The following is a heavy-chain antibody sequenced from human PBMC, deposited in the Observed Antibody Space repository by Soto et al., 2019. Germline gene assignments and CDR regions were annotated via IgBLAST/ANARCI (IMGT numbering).Heavy chain of an antibody. V-gene: IGHV4-59*01. CDR3: ATQSIYDSSGYSFDY. CDR2: IYYSGST. Sequence: SETLSLTCTVSGGSISSYYWSWIRQPPGKGLEWIGYIYYSGSTNYNPSLKSRVTISVDTSKNQFSLKLSSVTAADTAVYYCATQSIYDSSGYSFDYWGQGSLVTVSS. D-gene: IGHD3-22*01. J-gene: IGHJ4*02. CDR1: GGSISSYY.